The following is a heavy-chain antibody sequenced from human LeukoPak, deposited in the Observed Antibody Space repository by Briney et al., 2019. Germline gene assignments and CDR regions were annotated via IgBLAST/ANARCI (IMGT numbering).Heavy chain of an antibody. V-gene: IGHV4-30-4*08. CDR2: INHSGST. D-gene: IGHD2-15*01. Sequence: PSQTLSLTCTVSGGSISSGDYYWSWIRQPPGKGLEWIGEINHSGSTNYNPSLKSRVTISVDTSKNQFSLKLSSVTAADTAVYYCAREYCSGGSCFRRLRFPDYWGQGTLVTVSS. CDR1: GGSISSGDYY. CDR3: AREYCSGGSCFRRLRFPDY. J-gene: IGHJ4*02.